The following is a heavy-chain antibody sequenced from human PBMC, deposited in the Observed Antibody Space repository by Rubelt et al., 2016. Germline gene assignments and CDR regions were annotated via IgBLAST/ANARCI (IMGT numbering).Heavy chain of an antibody. V-gene: IGHV3-23*01. Sequence: GQGLEWVSAISGSGGSTYYADSVKGRFTISRDNSKNTLYLQMNSLRAEDTAVYYCAKDGGNYDILTGYFTNWYFDLWGRGTLVTVSS. J-gene: IGHJ2*01. D-gene: IGHD3-9*01. CDR3: AKDGGNYDILTGYFTNWYFDL. CDR2: ISGSGGST.